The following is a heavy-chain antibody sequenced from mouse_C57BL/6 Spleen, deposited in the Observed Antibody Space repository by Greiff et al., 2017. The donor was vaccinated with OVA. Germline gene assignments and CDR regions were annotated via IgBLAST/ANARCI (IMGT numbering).Heavy chain of an antibody. CDR2: ISYSGST. CDR1: GYSITSGYD. Sequence: EVKLVESGPGMVKPSQSLSLTCTVTGYSITSGYDWHWIRHFPGNKLEWMGYISYSGSTNYNPSLKSRISITHDTSKNQFFLKLNSVTTEDTATYYCARAGRGDMDYWGQGTSVTVSS. D-gene: IGHD4-1*01. V-gene: IGHV3-1*01. J-gene: IGHJ4*01. CDR3: ARAGRGDMDY.